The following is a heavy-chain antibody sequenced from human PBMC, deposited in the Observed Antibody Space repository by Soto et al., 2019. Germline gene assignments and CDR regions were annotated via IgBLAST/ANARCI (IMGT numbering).Heavy chain of an antibody. CDR3: ARDYADIAVAGIPLLAH. D-gene: IGHD6-19*01. V-gene: IGHV1-3*01. J-gene: IGHJ4*01. CDR2: INAGNGNT. Sequence: QVQLVQSGAEVKKPGASVNVSCKASGFTFIKYAMHWVRQAPGQRPEWMGWINAGNGNTRYSQRWQGRVTITRDTSASTVYMDLRSLRSEDTAVYYCARDYADIAVAGIPLLAHWGQGTLVTVSS. CDR1: GFTFIKYA.